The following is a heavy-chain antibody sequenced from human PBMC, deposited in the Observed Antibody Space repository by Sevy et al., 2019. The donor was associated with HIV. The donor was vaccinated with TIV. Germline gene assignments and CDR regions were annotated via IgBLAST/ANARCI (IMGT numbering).Heavy chain of an antibody. J-gene: IGHJ6*04. CDR1: EFTFSSYA. V-gene: IGHV3-23*01. Sequence: GGSLRLSCSASEFTFSSYAMSWVRQAPGRGLEWVSSISGSGRFTYYADFVEGRFIISRDNSKNTLSVQMNSLRAEDTAFYYCAKGFCSGATCPRDYYYYGMDVWGKGTTVTVSS. CDR3: AKGFCSGATCPRDYYYYGMDV. CDR2: ISGSGRFT. D-gene: IGHD2-15*01.